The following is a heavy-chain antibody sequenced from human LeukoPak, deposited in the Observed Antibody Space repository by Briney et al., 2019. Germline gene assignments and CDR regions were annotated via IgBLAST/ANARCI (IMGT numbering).Heavy chain of an antibody. V-gene: IGHV4-4*07. CDR1: GGSISSYY. J-gene: IGHJ4*02. CDR3: ASHGYSYGHFDY. CDR2: IYTSGST. Sequence: SETLSLTCTVSGGSISSYYWSWIRQPAGKGLEWIGRIYTSGSTNYNPSLKSRVTISVDTSKNQFSLKLSSVTAADTAVYYCASHGYSYGHFDYWGQGTLVTVSS. D-gene: IGHD5-18*01.